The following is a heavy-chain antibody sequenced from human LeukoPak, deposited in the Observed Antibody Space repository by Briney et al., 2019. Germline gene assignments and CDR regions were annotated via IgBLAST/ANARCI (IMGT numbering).Heavy chain of an antibody. CDR1: GFTFSSYA. CDR3: ARALTRYYYGSGTYVTLGY. V-gene: IGHV3-30*04. J-gene: IGHJ4*02. Sequence: GGSLRLSCAASGFTFSSYAMHWVRQAPGKGLEWVAVISYDGSNKYYADSVKGRFTISRDNSKNTLYLQINSLRAEDTAVYYCARALTRYYYGSGTYVTLGYWGQGTLVTVSS. D-gene: IGHD3-10*01. CDR2: ISYDGSNK.